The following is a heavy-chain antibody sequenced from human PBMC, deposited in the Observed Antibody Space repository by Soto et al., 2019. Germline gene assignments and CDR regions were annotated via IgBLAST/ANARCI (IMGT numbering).Heavy chain of an antibody. D-gene: IGHD3-3*01. J-gene: IGHJ3*01. CDR3: ARQITTFGVVINAFNV. CDR2: IDPSDSHT. CDR1: GYNFIKYW. V-gene: IGHV5-10-1*01. Sequence: SLKISCKVSGYNFIKYWITWVRQMPGKGLEWVGRIDPSDSHTFYSPSFQGHVTISVDKSTDTAYLQWSSLEASDTAIYYCARQITTFGVVINAFNVWGQGTMVTVSS.